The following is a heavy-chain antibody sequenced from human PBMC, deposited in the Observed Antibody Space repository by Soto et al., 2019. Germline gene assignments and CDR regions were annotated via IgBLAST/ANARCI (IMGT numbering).Heavy chain of an antibody. Sequence: QVQLVESGGGVVQPGRSLRLSCAASGFTFSSYGMHWVRQAPGKGLEWVAVISYDGSNKYYADSVKGRFTISRDNSKNTLYLQMNSLRAEDTAVYYCAKEHRYYYDSSGYQGYWGQGTLVTVSS. D-gene: IGHD3-22*01. CDR2: ISYDGSNK. J-gene: IGHJ4*02. CDR1: GFTFSSYG. CDR3: AKEHRYYYDSSGYQGY. V-gene: IGHV3-30*18.